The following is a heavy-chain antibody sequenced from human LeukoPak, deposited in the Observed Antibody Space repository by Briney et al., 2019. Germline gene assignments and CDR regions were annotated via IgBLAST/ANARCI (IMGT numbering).Heavy chain of an antibody. J-gene: IGHJ4*02. D-gene: IGHD3-10*01. CDR2: ISAYNGNT. V-gene: IGHV1-18*01. CDR1: GYTFTSYG. CDR3: TRQSYYYGSGSYRGGDY. Sequence: ASVKVSCKASGYTFTSYGISWVRQAPGQGLEWMGWISAYNGNTNYAQKPQGRVTMTTDTSTSTAYMELRSLRSDDTAVYYCTRQSYYYGSGSYRGGDYWGQGTLVTVSS.